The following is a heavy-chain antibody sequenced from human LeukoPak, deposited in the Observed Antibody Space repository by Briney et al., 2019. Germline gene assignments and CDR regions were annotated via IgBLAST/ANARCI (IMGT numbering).Heavy chain of an antibody. CDR1: GFTFSSYE. Sequence: GGSLRLSCAASGFTFSSYEMNWVRQAPGKGLEWVSYISSSGSTIYYADSVKGRFTISRDNAKNSLYMKMKSLRTEATAVYYCARVPYYDSSGYYDYWGQGTLVTVSS. V-gene: IGHV3-48*03. D-gene: IGHD3-22*01. CDR2: ISSSGSTI. CDR3: ARVPYYDSSGYYDY. J-gene: IGHJ4*02.